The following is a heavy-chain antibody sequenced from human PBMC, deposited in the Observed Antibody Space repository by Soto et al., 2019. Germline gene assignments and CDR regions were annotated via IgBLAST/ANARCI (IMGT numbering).Heavy chain of an antibody. D-gene: IGHD3-3*01. CDR3: ARELGKYDFWSGQRAFDI. CDR1: GGSFSGYY. V-gene: IGHV4-34*01. Sequence: SETLSLTCAVYGGSFSGYYWSWIRQPPGKGLEWIGEINHSGSTNYNPSLKSRVTISVDTSKNQFSLKLSSVTAADTAVYYCARELGKYDFWSGQRAFDIWGQGTMVTVSS. CDR2: INHSGST. J-gene: IGHJ3*02.